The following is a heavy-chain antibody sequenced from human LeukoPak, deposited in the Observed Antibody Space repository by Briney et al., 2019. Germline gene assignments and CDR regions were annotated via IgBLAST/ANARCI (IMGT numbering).Heavy chain of an antibody. CDR2: ISSSGDTI. D-gene: IGHD3-22*01. CDR3: ARGYYDSGDYYQAFDS. J-gene: IGHJ4*02. CDR1: GLTFRSYE. V-gene: IGHV3-48*03. Sequence: GGSLRLSCAASGLTFRSYEMNWVRQTPGKGLEWISYISSSGDTIYYADSVKGRFTVSRDNGKISLYLQMNSLRVEDSAIYYCARGYYDSGDYYQAFDSWGQGILVTVSS.